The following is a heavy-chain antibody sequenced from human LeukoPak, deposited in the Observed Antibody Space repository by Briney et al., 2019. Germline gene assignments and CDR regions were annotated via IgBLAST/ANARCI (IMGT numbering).Heavy chain of an antibody. V-gene: IGHV1-2*02. Sequence: GASVKVSCKASGYTFTGYHMHWVRQAPGQGLEYMGWINPKSGSTNYAQEFQGRVTMTRGTSISTAYMELSRLRSDDTAVYYCATSSLIYGDYEAFDIWGHGTVVTVSS. CDR3: ATSSLIYGDYEAFDI. D-gene: IGHD4-17*01. CDR1: GYTFTGYH. CDR2: INPKSGST. J-gene: IGHJ3*02.